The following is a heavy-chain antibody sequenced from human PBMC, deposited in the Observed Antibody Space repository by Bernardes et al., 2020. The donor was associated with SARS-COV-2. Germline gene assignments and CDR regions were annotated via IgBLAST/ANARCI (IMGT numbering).Heavy chain of an antibody. Sequence: SETLSLTCTVSGGSVSSYYWSWIRQPPGKGLEWIGYIYYSGSTNYNPSLKNRVTISVDTSKNQFSLKLSSVTAADTAVYYCAREGYYDSSGYYHHDAFDIWGQGTMVTVSS. CDR1: GGSVSSYY. V-gene: IGHV4-59*02. J-gene: IGHJ3*02. D-gene: IGHD3-22*01. CDR2: IYYSGST. CDR3: AREGYYDSSGYYHHDAFDI.